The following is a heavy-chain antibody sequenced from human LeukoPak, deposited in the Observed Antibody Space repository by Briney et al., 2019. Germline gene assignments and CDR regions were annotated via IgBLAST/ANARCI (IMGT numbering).Heavy chain of an antibody. D-gene: IGHD5-18*01. Sequence: ASVKVSCKASGYTFTSYDINWVRQATGQGLEWMGWMNPNSGNTGYAQKFQGRVTMTRNTSISTAYMELSSLRSEDTAVYYCARLGIGINTAMVLYYYYYYGMDVWGQGTTVTVSS. CDR1: GYTFTSYD. CDR3: ARLGIGINTAMVLYYYYYYGMDV. CDR2: MNPNSGNT. V-gene: IGHV1-8*01. J-gene: IGHJ6*02.